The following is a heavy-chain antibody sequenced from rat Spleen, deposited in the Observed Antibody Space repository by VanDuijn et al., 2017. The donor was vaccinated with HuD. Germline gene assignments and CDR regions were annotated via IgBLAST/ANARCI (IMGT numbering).Heavy chain of an antibody. J-gene: IGHJ2*01. V-gene: IGHV2-32*01. D-gene: IGHD1-6*01. Sequence: QVQLKESGPGLVKPSETLSLTCTVSGFSLTSYHVSWVRQPPGKGLEWMGVIWGDGSTAYNSALKSRLSISRDTSKSQVFLKMSSLKTEDTATYYCARDGTTDYPFDYWGHGVMVTVSS. CDR2: IWGDGST. CDR3: ARDGTTDYPFDY. CDR1: GFSLTSYH.